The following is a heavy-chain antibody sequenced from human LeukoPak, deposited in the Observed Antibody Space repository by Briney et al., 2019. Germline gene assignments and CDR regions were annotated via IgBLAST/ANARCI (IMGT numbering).Heavy chain of an antibody. V-gene: IGHV1-2*02. J-gene: IGHJ4*02. CDR1: GYTFTGYY. Sequence: ASVKVSCKASGYTFTGYYMHWVRPAPGQGLAWMGWINPNSGGTNYAQKFQGRVTMTRDTSISTAYMELSRLRSDDTAVYYCARVRPYDFWSGYYFFDYWGQGTLVTVSS. D-gene: IGHD3-3*01. CDR2: INPNSGGT. CDR3: ARVRPYDFWSGYYFFDY.